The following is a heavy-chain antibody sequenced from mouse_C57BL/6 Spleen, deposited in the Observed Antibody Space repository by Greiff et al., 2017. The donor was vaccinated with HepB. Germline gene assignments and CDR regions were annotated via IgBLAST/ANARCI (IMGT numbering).Heavy chain of an antibody. CDR3: ASSSNWFAY. D-gene: IGHD2-10*02. V-gene: IGHV5-9*01. Sequence: EVMLVESGAGLVKPGGSLKLSCAASGFTFSSYTMSWVRQTPEKRLEWVATISGGGGNTYYPDSVKGRFTISRDNAKNTLYLQMSSLRSEDTALYYCASSSNWFAYWGQGTLVTVSA. J-gene: IGHJ3*01. CDR2: ISGGGGNT. CDR1: GFTFSSYT.